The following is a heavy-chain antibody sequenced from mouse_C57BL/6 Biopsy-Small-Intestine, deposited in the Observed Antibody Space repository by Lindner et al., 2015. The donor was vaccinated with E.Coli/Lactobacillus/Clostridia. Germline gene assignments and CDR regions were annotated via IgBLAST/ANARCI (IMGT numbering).Heavy chain of an antibody. CDR2: IYPRSGNT. D-gene: IGHD1-1*01. J-gene: IGHJ2*01. V-gene: IGHV1-81*01. Sequence: VQLQESGAELARPGASVKLSCKASGHTFTTYGISWVKQTTGQGLEWIGEIYPRSGNTYYNEKFKGKATLTADKSSSTAYMELRSLTSEDSAVYFCARSRITTIPYFDYRGQGTTLTVSS. CDR3: ARSRITTIPYFDY. CDR1: GHTFTTYG.